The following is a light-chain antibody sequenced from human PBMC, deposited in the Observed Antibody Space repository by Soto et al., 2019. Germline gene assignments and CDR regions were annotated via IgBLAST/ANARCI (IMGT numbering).Light chain of an antibody. Sequence: EIVLTQSPDTLSVSPGERATLSCRASQSVTTRLAWYQHKPGQAPRLLIYGASTRATGISARFSGSGSGTEFTLTISSLQSEDFAVYYCQQYNNWPPYTCGQGTKVEIK. CDR1: QSVTTR. J-gene: IGKJ2*01. CDR3: QQYNNWPPYT. CDR2: GAS. V-gene: IGKV3-15*01.